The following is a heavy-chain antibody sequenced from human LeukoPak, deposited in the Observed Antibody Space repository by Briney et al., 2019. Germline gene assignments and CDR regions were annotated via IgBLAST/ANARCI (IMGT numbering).Heavy chain of an antibody. CDR2: VSGSGGST. CDR1: GFTFSTYG. D-gene: IGHD3-22*01. CDR3: AKDRYYDNTGDHYESEY. V-gene: IGHV3-23*01. J-gene: IGHJ4*02. Sequence: GGSLRLSCAASGFTFSTYGMSWVRKAPGKGLDWVSAVSGSGGSTHYADSVTGRFTISRDNSKNTLYLQMNSLRAEDTAVYYCAKDRYYDNTGDHYESEYWGQGTLVTVSS.